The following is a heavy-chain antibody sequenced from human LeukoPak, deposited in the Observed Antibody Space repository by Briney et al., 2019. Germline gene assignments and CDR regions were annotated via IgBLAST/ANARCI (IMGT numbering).Heavy chain of an antibody. CDR1: GGSVSSDSYY. CDR2: ISHSGTT. J-gene: IGHJ4*02. Sequence: SETLSLTCTVSGGSVSSDSYYWSWIRQPPGKGLEWIGHISHSGTTNYNPSLRSRVIISIDISQNQFSLRLSSVTAADTAVYYCAGAPNPTFFDYWGQGPLATVSS. CDR3: AGAPNPTFFDY. V-gene: IGHV4-61*01.